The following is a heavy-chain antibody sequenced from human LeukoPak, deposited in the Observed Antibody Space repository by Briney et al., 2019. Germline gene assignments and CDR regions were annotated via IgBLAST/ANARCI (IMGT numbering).Heavy chain of an antibody. Sequence: GGSLRLSCAASGSTFSIYAMNWVRQAPGKGLEWISYISSSSSVIYYADSVKGRFTISRDNAKNSLYLRMNSLRDEDTAVYFCARLYRLNNVWGQGTTVTVSS. J-gene: IGHJ6*02. V-gene: IGHV3-48*02. CDR3: ARLYRLNNV. D-gene: IGHD3-16*02. CDR1: GSTFSIYA. CDR2: ISSSSSVI.